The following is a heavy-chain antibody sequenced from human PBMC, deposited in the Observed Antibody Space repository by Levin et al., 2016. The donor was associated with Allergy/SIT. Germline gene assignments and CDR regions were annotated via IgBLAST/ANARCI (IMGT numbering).Heavy chain of an antibody. Sequence: RQAPGKGLEWIGEINHSGSTNYNPSLKSRVTISVDTSKNQFSLKLSSVTAADTAVYYCAGLLRYFDYWGQGTLVTVSS. V-gene: IGHV4-34*01. J-gene: IGHJ4*02. CDR2: INHSGST. D-gene: IGHD4-17*01. CDR3: AGLLRYFDY.